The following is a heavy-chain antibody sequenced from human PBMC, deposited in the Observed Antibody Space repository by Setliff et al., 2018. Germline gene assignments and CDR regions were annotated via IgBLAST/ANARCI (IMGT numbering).Heavy chain of an antibody. V-gene: IGHV1-69*05. Sequence: SVKVSCKASGGTFSSYAISWVRQAPGQGLEWMGGIIPIFGTASYAQKFQGRVTITTDESTSTAYMELSSLRSEDTAVYYCARATYYYDSSGYFLDAFDIWGQGTMVTVSS. J-gene: IGHJ3*02. D-gene: IGHD3-22*01. CDR2: IIPIFGTA. CDR1: GGTFSSYA. CDR3: ARATYYYDSSGYFLDAFDI.